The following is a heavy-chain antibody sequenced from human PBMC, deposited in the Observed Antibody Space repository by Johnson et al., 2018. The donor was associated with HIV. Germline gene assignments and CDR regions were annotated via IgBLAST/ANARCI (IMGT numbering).Heavy chain of an antibody. J-gene: IGHJ3*02. CDR3: TALWAAAGDAFDI. CDR2: IKSKTDGGTT. V-gene: IGHV3-15*01. CDR1: GFTFSNAW. Sequence: VQLVESGGGLEQPGGSLRLSCAASGFTFSNAWMSWVRQAPGKGLEWVGRIKSKTDGGTTDYAAPVKGRFTISRDDLKNTLYLQMNSLKSEDTAVYYCTALWAAAGDAFDIWGQGTMVTVSS. D-gene: IGHD6-13*01.